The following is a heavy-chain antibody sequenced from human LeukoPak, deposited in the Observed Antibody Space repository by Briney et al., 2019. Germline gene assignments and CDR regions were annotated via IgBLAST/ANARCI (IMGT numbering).Heavy chain of an antibody. Sequence: PGRSLRLSCAASGFTFSSYGMHWVRQAPGKGLEWVALISYDGSNKYYADSVKGRFTISRDNSKNTLYLQMNSLKAEDTAVYYCAKEYTSSWYPSFFDYWGQGTLVTVSS. V-gene: IGHV3-30*18. J-gene: IGHJ4*02. D-gene: IGHD6-13*01. CDR2: ISYDGSNK. CDR1: GFTFSSYG. CDR3: AKEYTSSWYPSFFDY.